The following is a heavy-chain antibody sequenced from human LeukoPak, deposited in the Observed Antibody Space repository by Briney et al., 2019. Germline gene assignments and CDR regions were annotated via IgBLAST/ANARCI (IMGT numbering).Heavy chain of an antibody. CDR3: ARAKYFDWLFGY. CDR2: INPNSGGT. V-gene: IGHV1-2*02. CDR1: GYTFTGYY. Sequence: GASVKVSCKASGYTFTGYYIHWVRQAPGQGLEWMGWINPNSGGTKYAQKFQGRVTMTRDTSIRTAHMELRRLRSDDTAVYYCARAKYFDWLFGYWGQGTLVPVSS. D-gene: IGHD3-9*01. J-gene: IGHJ4*02.